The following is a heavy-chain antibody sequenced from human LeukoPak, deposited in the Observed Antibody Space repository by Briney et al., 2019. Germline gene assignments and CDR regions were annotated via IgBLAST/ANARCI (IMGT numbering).Heavy chain of an antibody. CDR2: ISVFDGNT. D-gene: IGHD2-2*01. Sequence: ASVKVSCKASIYTFTTYGITWVRQAPGQGLEWVGWISVFDGNTNYAQLLQDRVTMTTDTSASTAYLEPRSLTSDDTDVYYCATSNGEHQVPYYFHQWGQGTPVRVSS. CDR3: ATSNGEHQVPYYFHQ. CDR1: IYTFTTYG. J-gene: IGHJ4*02. V-gene: IGHV1-18*01.